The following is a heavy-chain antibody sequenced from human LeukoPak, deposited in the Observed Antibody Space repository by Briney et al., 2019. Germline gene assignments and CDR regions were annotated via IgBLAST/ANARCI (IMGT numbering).Heavy chain of an antibody. CDR1: GXTFSSYW. V-gene: IGHV3-74*01. CDR2: INSDGSST. CDR3: AAQWLVRVNI. Sequence: TGGSLRLSCAASGXTFSSYWMHWVRQAPGKGLVWVSRINSDGSSTSYADSVKGRFTISRDNAKNSLYLQMNSLRAEHTAVYYCAAQWLVRVNIWGQGTMVTVSS. D-gene: IGHD6-19*01. J-gene: IGHJ3*02.